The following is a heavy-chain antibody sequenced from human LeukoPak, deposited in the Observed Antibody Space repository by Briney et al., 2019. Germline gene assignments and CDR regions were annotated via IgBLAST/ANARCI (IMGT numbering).Heavy chain of an antibody. V-gene: IGHV3-49*04. J-gene: IGHJ6*02. CDR1: GFTFGDYA. Sequence: GRSLRLSCTAYGFTFGDYAMRWVSQDPGKGMEGVGFIRRKAYGSTKEYGGAVKGRFTISRHDSKSIAYLQMNSLKTEDTAVYYCTRDEGSGWGYYYYGMDVWGQGTTVTVSS. CDR3: TRDEGSGWGYYYYGMDV. CDR2: IRRKAYGSTK. D-gene: IGHD6-19*01.